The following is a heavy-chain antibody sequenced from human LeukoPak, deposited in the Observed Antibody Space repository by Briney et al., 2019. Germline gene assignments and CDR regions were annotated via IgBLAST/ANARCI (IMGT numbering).Heavy chain of an antibody. V-gene: IGHV3-7*03. D-gene: IGHD3-16*01. CDR1: GFTFSSYS. CDR3: ARGGGLDV. J-gene: IGHJ6*02. CDR2: INHNGNVN. Sequence: PGGSLRLSCAASGFTFSSYSMNWARQALGKGLEWVASINHNGNVNYYVDSVKGRFTISRDNAKNSLYLQMSNLRAEDTAVYFCARGGGLDVWGQGATVTVSS.